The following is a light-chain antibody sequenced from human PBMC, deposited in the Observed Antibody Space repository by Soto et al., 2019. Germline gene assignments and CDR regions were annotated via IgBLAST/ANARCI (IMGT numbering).Light chain of an antibody. CDR3: SAWDDSLNGYVV. V-gene: IGLV1-44*01. Sequence: QSVLTQPPSASGTPGQRVTISCSGSSSNIGSRTVNWYQQLPGTAPKLLIYSNNQRPSGVPDRFSGSKSGTSASLAISGLQSEDEADYFCSAWDDSLNGYVVFGGGTKVTVL. J-gene: IGLJ2*01. CDR1: SSNIGSRT. CDR2: SNN.